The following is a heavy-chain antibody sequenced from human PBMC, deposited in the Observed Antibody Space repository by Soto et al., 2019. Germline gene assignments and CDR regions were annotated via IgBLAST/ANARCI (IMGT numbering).Heavy chain of an antibody. CDR2: IAWDGSST. CDR1: GFRFEDYN. V-gene: IGHV3-43*01. J-gene: IGHJ4*02. CDR3: VTEGHIPDQHLGFDY. Sequence: GGSLRLSCAASGFRFEDYNMHWVRQPPGEGLEWVSLIAWDGSSTDYADSVKGRFTISRDNTKNSLFLQMNNLKTEDTALYYCVTEGHIPDQHLGFDYWGQGTLVTVSS. D-gene: IGHD2-2*01.